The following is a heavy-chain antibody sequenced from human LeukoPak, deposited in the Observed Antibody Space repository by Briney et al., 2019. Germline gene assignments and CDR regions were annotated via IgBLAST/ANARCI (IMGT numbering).Heavy chain of an antibody. J-gene: IGHJ4*02. CDR1: GFTVSSYY. CDR3: AKGDRDYYDSSGYYDGYYFDY. Sequence: PGGSLRLSFAASGFTVSSYYMSWVRQAPGKGLEWVSVFYSGGSTYYTDSVKGRFTFSRDNSQNTLYLQMNSLRAEDTAVYYCAKGDRDYYDSSGYYDGYYFDYWGQGTLVTVSS. CDR2: FYSGGST. V-gene: IGHV3-53*01. D-gene: IGHD3-22*01.